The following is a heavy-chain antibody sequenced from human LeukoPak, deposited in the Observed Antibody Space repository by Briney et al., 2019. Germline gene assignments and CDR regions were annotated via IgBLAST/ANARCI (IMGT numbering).Heavy chain of an antibody. J-gene: IGHJ4*02. CDR3: AIDPNWGTHS. V-gene: IGHV3-23*01. Sequence: GGSLRLSCAASGFTFSTYTMYWVRHPPGKRLEWVSIIGSSGGGIHYADSVKGRSTISRDNSKNALYLQMNSLRVEDTAVYYCAIDPNWGTHSWGQGVLVTVSS. D-gene: IGHD7-27*01. CDR1: GFTFSTYT. CDR2: IGSSGGGI.